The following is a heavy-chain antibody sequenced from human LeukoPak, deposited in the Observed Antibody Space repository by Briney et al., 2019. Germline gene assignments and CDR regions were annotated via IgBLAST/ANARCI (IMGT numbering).Heavy chain of an antibody. CDR2: IKQDGSQK. CDR3: ARVEGP. Sequence: GGSLRLSCAASGFTLSSYWMSWVRQAPGKGLEWVANIKQDGSQKYYVDSVKGRFTISRDNAKDSLYLQMNSLRAEDTAVYYCARVEGPWGQGTLVTVSS. V-gene: IGHV3-7*03. CDR1: GFTLSSYW. J-gene: IGHJ4*02.